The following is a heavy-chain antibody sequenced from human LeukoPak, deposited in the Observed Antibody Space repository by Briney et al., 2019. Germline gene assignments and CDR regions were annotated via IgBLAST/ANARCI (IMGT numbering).Heavy chain of an antibody. Sequence: ASVKVSCKASVYTFTSYAISWVRQAPGQGLECMGWISAYNGKTYYAQNFQGRVTMTADTSTSTAYMELRSLRSDDTAVYYCARVSYNWFDPWGQGTLLTVS. CDR3: ARVSYNWFDP. V-gene: IGHV1-18*01. D-gene: IGHD6-6*01. CDR1: VYTFTSYA. J-gene: IGHJ5*02. CDR2: ISAYNGKT.